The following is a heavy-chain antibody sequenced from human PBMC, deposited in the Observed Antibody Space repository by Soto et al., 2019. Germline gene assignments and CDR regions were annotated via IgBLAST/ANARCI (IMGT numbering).Heavy chain of an antibody. D-gene: IGHD5-18*01. V-gene: IGHV3-30*18. Sequence: QVQLVESGGGVVQPGRSLRLSCAASGFTFSSYGMHWVRQAPGKGLEWVAVISYDGSNKYYADSVKGRFTISRDNSKNTLYLKMNSLRAADTAVYYCAKGSTAMTYFDYWGQGTLVTVSS. CDR1: GFTFSSYG. J-gene: IGHJ4*02. CDR2: ISYDGSNK. CDR3: AKGSTAMTYFDY.